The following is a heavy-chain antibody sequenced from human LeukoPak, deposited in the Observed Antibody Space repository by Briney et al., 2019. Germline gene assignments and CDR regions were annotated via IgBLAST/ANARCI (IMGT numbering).Heavy chain of an antibody. V-gene: IGHV3-30*18. Sequence: PGRSLRLSCAASGFTFSSHGMHWVRQAPGKGLEWVAVISYDGSNKYYADSVKGRFTISRDNSKNTLYLQMNSLRAEDTAVYYCAKDRDGDFCFDYWGQGTLVTVSS. CDR1: GFTFSSHG. D-gene: IGHD3-3*01. J-gene: IGHJ4*02. CDR3: AKDRDGDFCFDY. CDR2: ISYDGSNK.